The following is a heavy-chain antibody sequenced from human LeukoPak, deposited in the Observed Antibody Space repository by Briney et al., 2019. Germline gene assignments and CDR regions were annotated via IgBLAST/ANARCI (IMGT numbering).Heavy chain of an antibody. Sequence: GGSLRLSCAASEFSVSSNYMSWIRQAPGKGLEWVSYISSSGSTIYYADSVKGRFTISRDNAKNSLYLQMNSLRAEDTAVYYCAREGLFYYYGSGNEHWGQGTLVTVSS. D-gene: IGHD3-10*01. V-gene: IGHV3-11*01. CDR1: EFSVSSNY. CDR3: AREGLFYYYGSGNEH. CDR2: ISSSGSTI. J-gene: IGHJ1*01.